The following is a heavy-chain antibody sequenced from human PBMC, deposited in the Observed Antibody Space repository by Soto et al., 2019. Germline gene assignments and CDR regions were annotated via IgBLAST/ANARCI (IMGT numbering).Heavy chain of an antibody. V-gene: IGHV4-4*07. Sequence: SETLSLTCTVSDDFISSYYWNWIRQPAGKGLEWIGRVSTNGATNYNPSLESRVTMSVDTSKNQFSLKLTSVTAADTAVYFCARADYEILTCSYAMDVWGQGTTVTVSS. D-gene: IGHD3-9*01. CDR2: VSTNGAT. CDR1: DDFISSYY. J-gene: IGHJ6*02. CDR3: ARADYEILTCSYAMDV.